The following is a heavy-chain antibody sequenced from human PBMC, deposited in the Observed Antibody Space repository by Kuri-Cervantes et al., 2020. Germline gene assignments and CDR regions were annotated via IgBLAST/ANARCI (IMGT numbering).Heavy chain of an antibody. CDR2: IGTAGDT. J-gene: IGHJ4*02. D-gene: IGHD3-10*01. Sequence: GGSLRLSCAASGFTFSSYDMHWVRRATGKGLEWVSAIGTAGDTYYPGSVKGRFTISRENARNSLYLQMNSLRAGDTAVYYCARGAPKRSMVRGVKEKAVDYWGQGTLVTVSS. V-gene: IGHV3-13*01. CDR1: GFTFSSYD. CDR3: ARGAPKRSMVRGVKEKAVDY.